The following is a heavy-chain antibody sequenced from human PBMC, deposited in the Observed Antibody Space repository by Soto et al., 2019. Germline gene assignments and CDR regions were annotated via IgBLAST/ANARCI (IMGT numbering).Heavy chain of an antibody. D-gene: IGHD6-19*01. CDR2: IYYSGST. J-gene: IGHJ3*02. Sequence: SETLSLTCTVSGGSISSSSYYWGWIRQPPGKGLEWIGSIYYSGSTYYNPSLKSRVTISVDTSKNQFSLKLSSVTAADTAVYYCARHTGATVGQWLGDAFDIWGQGTMVTVSS. CDR1: GGSISSSSYY. V-gene: IGHV4-39*01. CDR3: ARHTGATVGQWLGDAFDI.